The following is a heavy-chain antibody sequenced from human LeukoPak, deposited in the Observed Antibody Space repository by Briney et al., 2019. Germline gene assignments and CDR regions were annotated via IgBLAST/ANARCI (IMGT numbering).Heavy chain of an antibody. CDR3: ARDERCSGGSCYSGWFDP. Sequence: SETLSLTCTVSGGSISSSSYYWGWIRQPPGKGLEWIGSIYYSGSTYYNPSLKSRVTISVDTSKNQFSLKLSSVTAADTAVYYCARDERCSGGSCYSGWFDPWGQGTLVTVSS. J-gene: IGHJ5*02. V-gene: IGHV4-39*07. D-gene: IGHD2-15*01. CDR1: GGSISSSSYY. CDR2: IYYSGST.